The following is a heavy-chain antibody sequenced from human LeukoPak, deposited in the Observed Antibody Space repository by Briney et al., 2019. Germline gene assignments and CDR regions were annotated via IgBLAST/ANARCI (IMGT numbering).Heavy chain of an antibody. CDR2: MNPNSGNT. V-gene: IGHV1-8*01. CDR1: GYTFTSYD. CDR3: AGTYSSGWQTYYYYGMDV. J-gene: IGHJ6*02. D-gene: IGHD6-19*01. Sequence: ASVTVSCTASGYTFTSYDINWVRQATGQGLEWMGWMNPNSGNTGYAQKFQGRVTMTRNTSISTAYMELSSLRSEDTAVYYCAGTYSSGWQTYYYYGMDVWGQGTTVTVSS.